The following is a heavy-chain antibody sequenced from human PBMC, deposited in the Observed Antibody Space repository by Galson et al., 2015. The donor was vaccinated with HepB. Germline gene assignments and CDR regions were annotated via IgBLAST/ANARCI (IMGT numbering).Heavy chain of an antibody. Sequence: SVKVSCKASGYTFTSYYMHWVRQAPGQGLEWMGIINPSGGSTSYAQKFQGRVTMTRDTSTSTVYMELSSLRSEDTAVYYCARDPKVGSSGWSSVGPQYYFDYWGQGTLVTVSS. CDR2: INPSGGST. V-gene: IGHV1-46*03. CDR3: ARDPKVGSSGWSSVGPQYYFDY. D-gene: IGHD6-19*01. J-gene: IGHJ4*02. CDR1: GYTFTSYY.